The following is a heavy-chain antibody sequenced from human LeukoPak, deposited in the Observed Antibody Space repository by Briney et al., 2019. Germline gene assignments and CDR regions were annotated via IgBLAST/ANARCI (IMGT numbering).Heavy chain of an antibody. Sequence: GASVKVSCKASGYSFTSYGISWVRQAPGQGLEWMGWISVYNGNTNYAQKLQGRVTMTTDTSTSTAYMELRSLRSDDTAVYYCARDRLSPGPDGNWFDPRGQGTLVIVSS. CDR2: ISVYNGNT. V-gene: IGHV1-18*01. CDR1: GYSFTSYG. D-gene: IGHD1-14*01. CDR3: ARDRLSPGPDGNWFDP. J-gene: IGHJ5*02.